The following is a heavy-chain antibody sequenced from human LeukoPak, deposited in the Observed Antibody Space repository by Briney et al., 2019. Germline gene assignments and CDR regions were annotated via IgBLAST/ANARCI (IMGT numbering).Heavy chain of an antibody. Sequence: LETLSLTCTVSGGSISSYYWTWIRQPPGKGLEWIGYIYYTGSTNYNPSLKSRVTISVDTSKNQFSLKLSSVSAADTAMYYCARESGTYYGLWGQGTLVTVSS. CDR3: ARESGTYYGL. J-gene: IGHJ4*02. V-gene: IGHV4-59*01. D-gene: IGHD1-26*01. CDR2: IYYTGST. CDR1: GGSISSYY.